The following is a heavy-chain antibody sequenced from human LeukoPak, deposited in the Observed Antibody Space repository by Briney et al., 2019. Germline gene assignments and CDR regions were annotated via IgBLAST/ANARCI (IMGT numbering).Heavy chain of an antibody. CDR1: GYSITTYW. CDR3: ARVLGSVVVAGKGGFDY. D-gene: IGHD2-15*01. J-gene: IGHJ4*02. Sequence: GESLKISCKGSGYSITTYWIGWVRQVPGKGLEWMGIIYPGDSDTRYSPSFKGQVTISVDKSTNSAYLQWNTLKASDTALYYCARVLGSVVVAGKGGFDYWGQGTLVTVPS. V-gene: IGHV5-51*01. CDR2: IYPGDSDT.